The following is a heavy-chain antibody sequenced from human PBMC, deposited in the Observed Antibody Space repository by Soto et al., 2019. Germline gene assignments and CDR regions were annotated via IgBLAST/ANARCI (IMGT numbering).Heavy chain of an antibody. D-gene: IGHD3-10*01. V-gene: IGHV1-18*04. J-gene: IGHJ4*02. CDR2: ISGNDGNT. Sequence: QVQLVQSGAEVQKPGASVKVSCKASGYTFTTYDISWVRQAPGQGLEWMGWISGNDGNTNYAQKLQGRVTMTRDTSTSTAYMDLRSLRSDDTAVYYCARGGSGSGFDYWGQGTLVTVSS. CDR1: GYTFTTYD. CDR3: ARGGSGSGFDY.